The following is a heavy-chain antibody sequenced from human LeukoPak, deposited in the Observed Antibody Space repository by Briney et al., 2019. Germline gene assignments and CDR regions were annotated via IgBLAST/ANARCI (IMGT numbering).Heavy chain of an antibody. V-gene: IGHV3-74*01. D-gene: IGHD5-18*01. Sequence: GGSLRLSCEASGFTFSSSWMHWVRQAPGKGLVWVSRISSDGSSSSYADSVKGRFTISRDNAKNTLSLQMNSLRAEDTAVYYCARSSGYGHDYWGQGTLVTVSS. CDR3: ARSSGYGHDY. J-gene: IGHJ4*02. CDR1: GFTFSSSW. CDR2: ISSDGSSS.